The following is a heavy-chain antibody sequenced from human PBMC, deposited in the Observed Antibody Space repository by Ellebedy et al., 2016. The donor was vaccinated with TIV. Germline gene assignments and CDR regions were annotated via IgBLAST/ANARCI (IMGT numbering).Heavy chain of an antibody. Sequence: GESLKISCAASGFTFSNYWMSWVRQAPGKGLEWVANIKQDGSEKNYVGSVKGRFTISRDNAKKSLYLQMNSLRAEDTAVYYCAREWWEPRPFYYYGVDVWGQGTTVIVSS. J-gene: IGHJ6*02. CDR3: AREWWEPRPFYYYGVDV. V-gene: IGHV3-7*01. CDR2: IKQDGSEK. D-gene: IGHD2-15*01. CDR1: GFTFSNYW.